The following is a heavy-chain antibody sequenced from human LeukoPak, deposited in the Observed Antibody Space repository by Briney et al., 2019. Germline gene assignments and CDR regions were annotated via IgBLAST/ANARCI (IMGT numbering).Heavy chain of an antibody. V-gene: IGHV3-53*01. CDR3: AREVYYGSGRRFDY. J-gene: IGHJ4*02. CDR1: GFTVSSNY. CDR2: IYSGGST. Sequence: GGSLRLSCAASGFTVSSNYMSWVRQAPGKGLEWVSVIYSGGSTYYADSVKGRFTISRDNAKNSLYLHMNGLRAEDTAVYYCAREVYYGSGRRFDYWGQGTLVTVSS. D-gene: IGHD3-10*01.